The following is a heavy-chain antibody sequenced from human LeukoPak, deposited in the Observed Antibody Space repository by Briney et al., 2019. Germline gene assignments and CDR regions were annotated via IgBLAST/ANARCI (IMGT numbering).Heavy chain of an antibody. CDR2: IYYSGST. J-gene: IGHJ4*02. D-gene: IGHD2-2*02. CDR3: ARHSPYCSSTSCYTY. V-gene: IGHV4-39*01. Sequence: SETLSLTCTVSGGSISSSSYYWGWIRQPPGKGLEWIGSIYYSGSTYYNPSLKSRVTISVDTSKNQFSLKLSSVTAADTAAYYCARHSPYCSSTSCYTYWGQGTLVTVSS. CDR1: GGSISSSSYY.